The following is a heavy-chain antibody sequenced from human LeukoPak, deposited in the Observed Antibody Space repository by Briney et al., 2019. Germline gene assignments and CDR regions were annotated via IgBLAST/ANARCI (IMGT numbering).Heavy chain of an antibody. J-gene: IGHJ4*02. Sequence: SVKVSCKASGGTFSSYAISWVRQAPGQGLGWMGGIIPIFGTANYAQKFQGRVTITTDESTSTAYMELGSLRSEDTAVYYCARFGGAAAVDYWGQGTLVTVSS. CDR2: IIPIFGTA. V-gene: IGHV1-69*05. D-gene: IGHD6-13*01. CDR3: ARFGGAAAVDY. CDR1: GGTFSSYA.